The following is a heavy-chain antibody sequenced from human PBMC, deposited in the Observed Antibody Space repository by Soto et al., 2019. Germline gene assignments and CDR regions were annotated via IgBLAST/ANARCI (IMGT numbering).Heavy chain of an antibody. Sequence: EVQLLESGGDLVQPGGSLRLSCAASGFTFSNYAMSWVRQAPGKGLEWVSLIRGGGGPTNYADSVKGRFTVSRDNSNNMLFLQRSSLRADDTAVYYCVKDFRVGYDWTHDWGQGTLVTVSS. J-gene: IGHJ4*02. CDR3: VKDFRVGYDWTHD. D-gene: IGHD5-12*01. V-gene: IGHV3-23*01. CDR2: IRGGGGPT. CDR1: GFTFSNYA.